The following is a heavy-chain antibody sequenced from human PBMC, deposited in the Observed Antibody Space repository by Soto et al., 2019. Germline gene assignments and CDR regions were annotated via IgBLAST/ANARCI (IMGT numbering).Heavy chain of an antibody. CDR3: ARGRSSLPQPYYYYPLDL. D-gene: IGHD6-13*01. CDR2: IRDKPNSYTT. CDR1: GFTFSDHY. V-gene: IGHV3-72*01. Sequence: PVASLRLSCAASGFTFSDHYMDWVRQAPGKGLQWVGRIRDKPNSYTTEYAASVKGRFTVSRDDSKNSLYLQMNSLQSEDTAVYYCARGRSSLPQPYYYYPLDLWGQGIT. J-gene: IGHJ6*02.